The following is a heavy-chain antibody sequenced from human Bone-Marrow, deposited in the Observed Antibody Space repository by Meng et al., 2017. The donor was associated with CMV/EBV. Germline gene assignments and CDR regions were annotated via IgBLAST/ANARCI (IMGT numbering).Heavy chain of an antibody. D-gene: IGHD4-23*01. V-gene: IGHV3-23*03. CDR3: AKDRNGGNSSPFDY. Sequence: GESLKISCAASGFTFSSYSMNWVRQAPGKGLEWVSVIYSGGSSTYYADSVKGRFTISRDNSKNTLYLQMNSLRAEDTAVYYCAKDRNGGNSSPFDYWGQGTLVTVSS. CDR2: IYSGGSST. CDR1: GFTFSSYS. J-gene: IGHJ4*02.